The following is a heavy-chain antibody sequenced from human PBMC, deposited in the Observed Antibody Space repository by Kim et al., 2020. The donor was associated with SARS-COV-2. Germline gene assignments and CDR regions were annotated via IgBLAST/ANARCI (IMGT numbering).Heavy chain of an antibody. D-gene: IGHD3-16*01. Sequence: PPPKSRDTMSVDPSKNQFSLKLSAVTAADTAVYYCARVSNWDYYYYGMDVWGQGTTVTVSS. J-gene: IGHJ6*02. V-gene: IGHV4-4*07. CDR3: ARVSNWDYYYYGMDV.